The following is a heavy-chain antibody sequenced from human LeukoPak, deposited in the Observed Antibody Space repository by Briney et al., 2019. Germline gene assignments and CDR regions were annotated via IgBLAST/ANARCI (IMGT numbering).Heavy chain of an antibody. V-gene: IGHV4-38-2*02. Sequence: PSETLSLTCTVSGYSISSGYFWGWIRQPPGKGLECIGTIYHSGSTYYNPSLKSRVTISVDTSKNQFSLKLNSVTAADTAVYYCAKAHGLILVRGVMFDYWGQGTLVTVSS. CDR2: IYHSGST. J-gene: IGHJ4*02. CDR3: AKAHGLILVRGVMFDY. D-gene: IGHD3-10*01. CDR1: GYSISSGYF.